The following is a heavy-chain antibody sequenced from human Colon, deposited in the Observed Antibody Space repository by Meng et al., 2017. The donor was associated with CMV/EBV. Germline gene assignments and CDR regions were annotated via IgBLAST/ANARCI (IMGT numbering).Heavy chain of an antibody. J-gene: IGHJ5*02. CDR1: GFRFGSFN. V-gene: IGHV3-30*04. CDR3: ARQWATRQNWFDP. CDR2: TSYDGKKE. Sequence: ATSGFRFGSFNVHWVRQAAGKGLEWVALTSYDGKKEDYGDSVKGRFIISRDNSNNTLYLQMNSLRVEDTAIYYCARQWATRQNWFDPWGQGTLVTVSS. D-gene: IGHD1-26*01.